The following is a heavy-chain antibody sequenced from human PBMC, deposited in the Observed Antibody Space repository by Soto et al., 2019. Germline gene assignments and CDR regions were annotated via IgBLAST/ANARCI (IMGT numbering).Heavy chain of an antibody. Sequence: QVQLVQSGAEVRKPGSSVKVSCKASGAGDTFSKNAIHWVRQAPGQGLEWVGGIIPVFGTTKYAPKFQGRVTVTADGSRSTAYMELTSLRSEDTAMYYCSRVSSIHVYSTGGTCSFDDWGQGTLVTVSS. J-gene: IGHJ4*02. V-gene: IGHV1-69*01. D-gene: IGHD2-8*02. CDR3: SRVSSIHVYSTGGTCSFDD. CDR1: GAGDTFSKNA. CDR2: IIPVFGTT.